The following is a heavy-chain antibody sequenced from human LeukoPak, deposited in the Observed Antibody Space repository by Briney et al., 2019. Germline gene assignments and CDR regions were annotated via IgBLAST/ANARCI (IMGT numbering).Heavy chain of an antibody. CDR2: ISSSGSTI. CDR1: GFTFSDYY. Sequence: PGGSLRHSCAASGFTFSDYYMSWIRQAPGKGLEWVSYISSSGSTIYYADSVKGRFTISRDNAKNSLHLQMNSLRAEDTAVYYCARVYYDFWSGYYRFDPWGQGTLVTVSS. J-gene: IGHJ5*02. D-gene: IGHD3-3*01. CDR3: ARVYYDFWSGYYRFDP. V-gene: IGHV3-11*04.